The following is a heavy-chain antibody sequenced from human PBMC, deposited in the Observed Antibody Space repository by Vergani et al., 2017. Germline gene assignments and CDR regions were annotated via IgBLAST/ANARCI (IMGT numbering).Heavy chain of an antibody. Sequence: QLQLQESGPGLVKPSETLSLTCTVSGGSISSSTYYWGWIRQPPGKGLEWIGSIYYSGSTYYNPSLKSRVTISVDKSKNQFSLWVNSVTAADTAVYFCARASLRALVGYYYYMDVWGKGKTVVVSS. CDR1: GGSISSSTYY. V-gene: IGHV4-39*07. D-gene: IGHD3-16*02. J-gene: IGHJ6*03. CDR3: ARASLRALVGYYYYMDV. CDR2: IYYSGST.